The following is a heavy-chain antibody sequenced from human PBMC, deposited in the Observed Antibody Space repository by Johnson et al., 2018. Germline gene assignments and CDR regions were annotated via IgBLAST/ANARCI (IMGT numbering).Heavy chain of an antibody. CDR1: GFTFSSYG. Sequence: QVQLVQSGGGVVQPGRSLRLSCAASGFTFSSYGMHWVRQAPGKGLEWVAVISYDGSNKYYADSVKGRFTISRDNSKNTLYLQMNSLRAEDTALYYCAKDMGYYSLDAFDIWGQGTMVTVSS. CDR3: AKDMGYYSLDAFDI. D-gene: IGHD3-22*01. V-gene: IGHV3-30*18. CDR2: ISYDGSNK. J-gene: IGHJ3*02.